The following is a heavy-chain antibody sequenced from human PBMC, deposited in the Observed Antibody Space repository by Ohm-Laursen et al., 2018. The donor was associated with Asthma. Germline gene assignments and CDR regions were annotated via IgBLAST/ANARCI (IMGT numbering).Heavy chain of an antibody. CDR3: AKGYFDWLLVPTVFDY. Sequence: SLRLSCTASRFTFSSSAMSWVRQAPGKGLEWVSAISGSGGRTYYADSVKGRFTISRDNSKNTLYLQMSSLRADDTAIYFCAKGYFDWLLVPTVFDYWGQGTLVTVSS. J-gene: IGHJ4*02. D-gene: IGHD3-9*01. CDR2: ISGSGGRT. V-gene: IGHV3-23*01. CDR1: RFTFSSSA.